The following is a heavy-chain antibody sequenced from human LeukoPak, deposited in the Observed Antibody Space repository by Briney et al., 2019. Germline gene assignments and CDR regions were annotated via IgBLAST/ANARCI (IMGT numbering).Heavy chain of an antibody. CDR1: GFTFSSYS. CDR2: ISSSSSYI. CDR3: ARERQTYYYDSSGYWGYYYGMDV. Sequence: GGSLRLSCAASGFTFSSYSMNWVRQAPGKGLEWVSSISSSSSYIYYADSVKGRFTNSRDNAKNSLYLQMNSLRAEDTAVYYCARERQTYYYDSSGYWGYYYGMDVWGQGTTVTVSS. D-gene: IGHD3-22*01. J-gene: IGHJ6*02. V-gene: IGHV3-21*01.